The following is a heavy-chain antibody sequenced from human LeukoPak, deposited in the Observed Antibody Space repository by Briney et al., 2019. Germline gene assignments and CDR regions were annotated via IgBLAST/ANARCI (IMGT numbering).Heavy chain of an antibody. J-gene: IGHJ4*02. CDR1: GFTFSSYT. CDR2: ISSSSSYI. D-gene: IGHD6-6*01. Sequence: GGSLRLSCAASGFTFSSYTMDWVRQAPGGGLGWVSSISSSSSYIYYADSLEGRFTISRDNAKNSLYLQMNSLRAEDTAVYYCASEYSPNYWGQGTLVTVSS. CDR3: ASEYSPNY. V-gene: IGHV3-21*01.